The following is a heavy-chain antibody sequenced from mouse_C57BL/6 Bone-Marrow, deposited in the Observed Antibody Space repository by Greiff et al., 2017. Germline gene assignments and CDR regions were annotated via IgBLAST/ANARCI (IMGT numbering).Heavy chain of an antibody. V-gene: IGHV1-15*01. J-gene: IGHJ3*01. CDR1: GYTFTDYE. CDR2: IAPETGGT. CDR3: TPLYDYDGAWFAY. D-gene: IGHD2-4*01. Sequence: QVQLQQSGAELVRPGASVTLSCKASGYTFTDYEMHWVKQTPVHGLEWIGAIAPETGGTAYNQKFKGKAILTADKSSSTAYMELRSLTSEDSAVYYCTPLYDYDGAWFAYWGQGTLVTVSA.